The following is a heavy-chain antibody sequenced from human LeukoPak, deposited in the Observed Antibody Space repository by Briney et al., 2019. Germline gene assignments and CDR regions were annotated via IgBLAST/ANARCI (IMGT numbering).Heavy chain of an antibody. D-gene: IGHD2-2*01. V-gene: IGHV3-30*04. J-gene: IGHJ4*02. CDR2: VSYDGSNK. Sequence: GGSLRLSCAASGFTFSSYAMHWVRQAPGKGLEWVAVVSYDGSNKYYADSVKGRFTISRDNSKDTLYLQMNSLRAEDTAVYYCARDPGPAAKCYIDYWGQGTLVTVSS. CDR3: ARDPGPAAKCYIDY. CDR1: GFTFSSYA.